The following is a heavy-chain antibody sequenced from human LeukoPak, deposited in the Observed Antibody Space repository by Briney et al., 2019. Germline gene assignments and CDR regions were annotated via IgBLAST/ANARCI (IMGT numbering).Heavy chain of an antibody. CDR1: GFTFSSYS. CDR3: ARALIRRGFDP. CDR2: ISSSSSSI. J-gene: IGHJ5*02. D-gene: IGHD3-10*01. Sequence: GGSLRLSCAASGFTFSSYSMHWVRQAPGKGLEWVSSISSSSSSIYYADSVQGRFTISRDNAKNSLYLQMNSLRAEDTAVYYCARALIRRGFDPWGQGTLVTVSS. V-gene: IGHV3-21*01.